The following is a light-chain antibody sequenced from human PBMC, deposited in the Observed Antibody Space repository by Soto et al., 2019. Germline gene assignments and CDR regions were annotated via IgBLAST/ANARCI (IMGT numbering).Light chain of an antibody. CDR3: QQYDDWLRLT. CDR1: QSVSSY. Sequence: EIVLTQSPATLSLSPGGRATLSFSSSQSVSSYLAWYQQKPGQAPRLLIFGASSRATGIPARFSGSGSGTEFNLTISSLQSEDFAVYFCQQYDDWLRLTFGGGTKVDIK. J-gene: IGKJ4*01. CDR2: GAS. V-gene: IGKV3D-15*01.